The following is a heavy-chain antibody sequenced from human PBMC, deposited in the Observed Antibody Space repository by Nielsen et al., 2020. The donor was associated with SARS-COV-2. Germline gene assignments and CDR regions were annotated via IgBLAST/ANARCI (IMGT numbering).Heavy chain of an antibody. CDR3: AREAGTVGFDY. CDR2: IASSGSDI. CDR1: GFTFSSYS. D-gene: IGHD6-19*01. Sequence: GGSLRLSCAASGFTFSSYSMNWVRQAPGKGLEWVSSIASSGSDIHYADSVKGRFTISRDNAKDSLYLQMSSLRAEDTAVYYCAREAGTVGFDYWGQGTLVTVSS. J-gene: IGHJ4*02. V-gene: IGHV3-21*06.